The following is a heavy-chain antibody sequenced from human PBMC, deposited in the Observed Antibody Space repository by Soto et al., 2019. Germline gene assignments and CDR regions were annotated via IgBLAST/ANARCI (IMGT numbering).Heavy chain of an antibody. CDR2: INPNSGGT. J-gene: IGHJ3*02. CDR1: GYTFTGYY. V-gene: IGHV1-2*04. Sequence: ASVKVSCKASGYTFTGYYMHWVRQAPGQGLEWMGWINPNSGGTNYAQKFQGWVTMTRDTSISTAYMELSRLRSDDTAVYYCARSGSEMVRGVIIPFDIWGQGTMVTVSS. D-gene: IGHD3-10*01. CDR3: ARSGSEMVRGVIIPFDI.